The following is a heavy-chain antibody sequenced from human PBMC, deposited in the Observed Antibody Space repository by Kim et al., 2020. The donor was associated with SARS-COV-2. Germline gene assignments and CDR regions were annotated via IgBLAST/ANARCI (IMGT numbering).Heavy chain of an antibody. V-gene: IGHV4-59*13. J-gene: IGHJ4*02. CDR2: IYYSGST. Sequence: SETLSLTCTVSGGSISSYYWSWIRQPPGKGLEWIGYIYYSGSTNYNPSLKSRVTISVDTSKNQFSLKLSSVTAAGTAVYYCARAPKWRGSYYFDYWGQGTLVTVSS. CDR1: GGSISSYY. CDR3: ARAPKWRGSYYFDY. D-gene: IGHD1-26*01.